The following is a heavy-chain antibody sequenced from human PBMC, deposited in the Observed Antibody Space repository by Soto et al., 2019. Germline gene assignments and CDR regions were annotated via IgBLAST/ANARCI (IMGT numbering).Heavy chain of an antibody. Sequence: PSETLSLTCTVSGGSISSYYWTWIRQPPGKGLEWIGYINYSGSTNYNPSLKSRVTISVATSKTQFSLKLSSVTAADTAVYYCTRVGVRDGDYGVSRFDPWGQGTLVTVSS. J-gene: IGHJ5*02. CDR3: TRVGVRDGDYGVSRFDP. D-gene: IGHD4-17*01. CDR2: INYSGST. CDR1: GGSISSYY. V-gene: IGHV4-59*12.